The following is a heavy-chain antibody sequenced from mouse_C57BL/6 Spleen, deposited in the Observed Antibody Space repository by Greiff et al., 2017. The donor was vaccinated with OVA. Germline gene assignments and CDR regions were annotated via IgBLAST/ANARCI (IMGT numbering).Heavy chain of an antibody. CDR3: AKHIDSSGYVDYAMDY. CDR1: GFSLTSYG. J-gene: IGHJ4*01. V-gene: IGHV2-9*01. D-gene: IGHD3-2*02. Sequence: VKLVESGPGLVAPSQSLSITCTVSGFSLTSYGVDWVRQPPGKGLEWLGVIWGGGSTNYNSALMSRLSISKDNSKSQVFLKMNSLQTDDTAMYYCAKHIDSSGYVDYAMDYWGQGTSVTVSS. CDR2: IWGGGST.